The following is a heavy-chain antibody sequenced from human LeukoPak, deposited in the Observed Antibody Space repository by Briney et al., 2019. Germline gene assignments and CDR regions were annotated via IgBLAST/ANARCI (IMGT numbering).Heavy chain of an antibody. CDR1: GFTFRNYA. D-gene: IGHD3-16*01. CDR2: ISGSTGTT. V-gene: IGHV3-23*01. CDR3: AKGGSETYSGDDS. Sequence: PGGSLTLSCAASGFTFRNYAMSWVRQAPGKGLEWVSVISGSTGTTYYADSVKGRFTISRDNSKNTLYLHMSSLRAEDTAVYYWAKGGSETYSGDDSWGQGTLVTVSS. J-gene: IGHJ4*02.